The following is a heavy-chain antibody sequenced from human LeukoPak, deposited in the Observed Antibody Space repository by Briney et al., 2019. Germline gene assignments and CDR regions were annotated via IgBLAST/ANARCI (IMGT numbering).Heavy chain of an antibody. Sequence: SETLSLTCTVSGGSISGSSYYWGWIRQPPGKGLEWIGSIYYSGSTYYNPSLKSRVTISVDTSKNQFSLKLSSVTAADTAVYYCARALYYFDYWGQGTLVTVSS. J-gene: IGHJ4*02. CDR2: IYYSGST. CDR1: GGSISGSSYY. CDR3: ARALYYFDY. V-gene: IGHV4-39*07.